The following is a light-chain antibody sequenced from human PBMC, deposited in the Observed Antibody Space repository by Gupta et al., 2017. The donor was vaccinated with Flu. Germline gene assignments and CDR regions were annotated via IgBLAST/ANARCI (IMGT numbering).Light chain of an antibody. CDR2: EIN. Sequence: KLIIYEINKRPSGVSNRFSVSKSVNTASLTISGLQAEDEADYYCTSYTNRILLEVVFGTVTKVSVL. J-gene: IGLJ1*01. CDR3: TSYTNRILLEVV. V-gene: IGLV2-14*01.